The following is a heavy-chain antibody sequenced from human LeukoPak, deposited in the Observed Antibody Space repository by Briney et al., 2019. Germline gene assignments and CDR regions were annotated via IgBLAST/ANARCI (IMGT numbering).Heavy chain of an antibody. CDR3: AREVVVAANNWFDP. J-gene: IGHJ5*02. D-gene: IGHD2-15*01. CDR1: GGSISSYY. CDR2: IYYSGST. Sequence: PSETLSLTCTVSGGSISSYYWSWIRQPPGKGLEWIGYIYYSGSTNYNPSLKSRVSISVDTSKNHFSLKLSSVTAADTAVYYCAREVVVAANNWFDPWGQGTLVTVSS. V-gene: IGHV4-59*01.